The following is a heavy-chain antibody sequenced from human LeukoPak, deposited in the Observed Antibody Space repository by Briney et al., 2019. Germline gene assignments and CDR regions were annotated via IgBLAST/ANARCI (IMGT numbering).Heavy chain of an antibody. CDR3: ARDVGGGPFFDY. Sequence: SETLSLTCTVSGGSISSFYWGWIRQPPGKGLEWIGYIYNSGSTDYNPSLKSRVTISVDTFKNQFSLKLSSVTAADTAVYYCARDVGGGPFFDYWGQGTLVTVSS. V-gene: IGHV4-59*01. CDR2: IYNSGST. CDR1: GGSISSFY. J-gene: IGHJ4*02. D-gene: IGHD2-15*01.